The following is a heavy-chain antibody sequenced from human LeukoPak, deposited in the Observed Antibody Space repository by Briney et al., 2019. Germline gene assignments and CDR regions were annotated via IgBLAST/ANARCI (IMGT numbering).Heavy chain of an antibody. J-gene: IGHJ4*02. CDR1: GFTFSSYA. D-gene: IGHD6-13*01. Sequence: GGSLRLSCAASGFTFSSYAMSWVRQAPGKGLEWVSSIGGSGGSTYYADSVKGRFTISRDNSKNTLYLQTNSRRAEDTAVYYCAKIETAAAATLRGFDYWGQGTLVTVSS. CDR2: IGGSGGST. V-gene: IGHV3-23*01. CDR3: AKIETAAAATLRGFDY.